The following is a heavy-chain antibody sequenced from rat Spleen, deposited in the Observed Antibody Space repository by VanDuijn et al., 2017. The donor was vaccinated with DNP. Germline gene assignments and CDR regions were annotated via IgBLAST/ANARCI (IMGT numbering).Heavy chain of an antibody. Sequence: EVQLVESGGGLVQPGRSLKLSCAASGFTFSFYGMAWVRQAPKKGLEWVASISPGGSRTYYPDSVKGRFTLSRDDAKSSLYLQMNSLKSEDTATYYCARGSTSIFWYFDFWGPGTLVTVSS. J-gene: IGHJ1*01. CDR2: ISPGGSRT. CDR1: GFTFSFYG. V-gene: IGHV5S23*01. D-gene: IGHD1-2*01. CDR3: ARGSTSIFWYFDF.